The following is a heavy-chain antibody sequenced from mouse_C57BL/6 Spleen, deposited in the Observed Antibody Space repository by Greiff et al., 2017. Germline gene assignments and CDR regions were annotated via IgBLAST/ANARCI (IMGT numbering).Heavy chain of an antibody. V-gene: IGHV1-66*01. CDR3: ARDDGYQYYYAMDY. J-gene: IGHJ4*01. D-gene: IGHD2-3*01. CDR2: IYPGSGNT. CDR1: GYSFTSYY. Sequence: VQLQQSGPELVKPGASVKISCKASGYSFTSYYIHWVKQRPGQGLEWIGWIYPGSGNTKYNEKFKGKATLTADTSSSTAYMQLSSLTSEDSAVYYCARDDGYQYYYAMDYWGQGTSVTVSS.